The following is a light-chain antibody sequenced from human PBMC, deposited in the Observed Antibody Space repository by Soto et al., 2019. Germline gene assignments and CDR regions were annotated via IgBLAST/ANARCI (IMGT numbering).Light chain of an antibody. Sequence: QSALTQPPSASGSPGQSVAISCTGTSSDVGGYDYVSWFQQNPGKAPKLMIYDVTKRPSGVADRFSGSKSGNTASLTVSVLQAEHEPYYHCASYGGYHVVYGGGTKVTVL. J-gene: IGLJ2*01. CDR2: DVT. CDR1: SSDVGGYDY. V-gene: IGLV2-8*01. CDR3: ASYGGYHVV.